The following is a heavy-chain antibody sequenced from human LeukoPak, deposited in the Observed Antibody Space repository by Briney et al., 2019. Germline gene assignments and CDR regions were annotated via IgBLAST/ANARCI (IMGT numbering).Heavy chain of an antibody. CDR2: IYPGDSDT. D-gene: IGHD6-13*01. Sequence: GESLKISCKGSGYSFTSYWIGWVRQMPGKGLEWMGVIYPGDSDTRYSPSFQGQVTISVDKSSSTAYLQWGSLQASDTAMYYCVRQWGSDTSGWYYYMDVWGKGTAVTVSS. CDR1: GYSFTSYW. CDR3: VRQWGSDTSGWYYYMDV. J-gene: IGHJ6*03. V-gene: IGHV5-51*01.